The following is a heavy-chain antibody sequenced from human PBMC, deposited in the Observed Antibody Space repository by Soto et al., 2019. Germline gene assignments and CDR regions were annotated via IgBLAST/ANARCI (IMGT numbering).Heavy chain of an antibody. CDR1: GDSMSSYY. J-gene: IGHJ4*02. V-gene: IGHV4-59*01. CDR2: IYYSGST. D-gene: IGHD4-4*01. CDR3: ARAKSNYQTFDH. Sequence: PSETVSLTCTVSGDSMSSYYWSWIRQPPGKGLEWIGYIYYSGSTTYNPPLRSRVTMSVDTSKNQFSLRLSSVTAADTAVYYRARAKSNYQTFDHWGQGSQVTVSS.